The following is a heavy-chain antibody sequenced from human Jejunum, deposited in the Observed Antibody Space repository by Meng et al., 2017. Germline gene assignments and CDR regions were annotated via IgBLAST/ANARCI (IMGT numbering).Heavy chain of an antibody. CDR1: GGSLHNYY. D-gene: IGHD6-13*01. CDR3: ASLSSSWSGADY. J-gene: IGHJ4*02. Sequence: QVQLQQWGAGLLKPSETLSLTCAIYGGSLHNYYWSWIRQPPGEGLEWIGEIHQSGSTNYNPSLKSRVTISVDSSKNQFFLDLSSVTAADTAVYYCASLSSSWSGADYWGQGTLVTVSS. V-gene: IGHV4-34*01. CDR2: IHQSGST.